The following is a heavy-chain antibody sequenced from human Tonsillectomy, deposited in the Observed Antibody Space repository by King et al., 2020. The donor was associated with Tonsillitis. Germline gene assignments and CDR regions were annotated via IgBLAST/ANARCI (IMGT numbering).Heavy chain of an antibody. V-gene: IGHV1-18*01. J-gene: IGHJ3*02. CDR3: ARDGLSQMQYHYDDLDI. Sequence: QLVQSGAEVKKPGASVKVSCKASGYTFSTYGISWVRQAPGQGLEWMGWISAYNGNTKYAHNLQGRVTMTTDTSTSTAYMELRSLRSDDTAVSYCARDGLSQMQYHYDDLDIWGQGTMVTVSS. CDR1: GYTFSTYG. D-gene: IGHD3/OR15-3a*01. CDR2: ISAYNGNT.